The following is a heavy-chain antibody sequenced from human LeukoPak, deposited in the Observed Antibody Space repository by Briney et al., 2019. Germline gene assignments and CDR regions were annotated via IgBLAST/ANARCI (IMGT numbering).Heavy chain of an antibody. CDR3: AGSRGSGSYFDY. CDR2: ISYSGST. D-gene: IGHD3-10*01. V-gene: IGHV4-59*08. CDR1: GGSISSYY. J-gene: IGHJ4*02. Sequence: SETLSLTCTVSGGSISSYYWSWIRQPPGKGLEWIGYISYSGSTDYNPSLKSRVSISVDTSKNQFSLKVTSVTAADTAVYYCAGSRGSGSYFDYWGQGTLVAVSS.